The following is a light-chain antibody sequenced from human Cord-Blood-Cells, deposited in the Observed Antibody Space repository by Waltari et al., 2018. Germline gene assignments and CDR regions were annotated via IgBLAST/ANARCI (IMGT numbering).Light chain of an antibody. CDR3: CSYAGSSTWV. Sequence: QSALTQPASVSGSPGQPITIPCTGTSSDVGRYNLVSWYQQHPGKAPKLMIYEGSKRPSGVSNRFSGSKSGNTASLTISGLHAEDEADYYCCSYAGSSTWVFGGGTKLTVL. V-gene: IGLV2-23*01. CDR2: EGS. J-gene: IGLJ3*02. CDR1: SSDVGRYNL.